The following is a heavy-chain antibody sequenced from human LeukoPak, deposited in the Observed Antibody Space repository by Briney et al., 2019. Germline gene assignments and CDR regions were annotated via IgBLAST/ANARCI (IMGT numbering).Heavy chain of an antibody. V-gene: IGHV3-74*01. CDR2: INNDGSST. D-gene: IGHD1-7*01. CDR1: GFTFSSYW. CDR3: ARERYNWNYVYGAFDI. J-gene: IGHJ3*02. Sequence: GGSLKLSCAASGFTFSSYWMHWVRQAPGKGLVWVSRINNDGSSTIYADSVKGRFTISRDSAKNTLYLQMNSLRAEDTAFYYCARERYNWNYVYGAFDIWGQGTMVTVSS.